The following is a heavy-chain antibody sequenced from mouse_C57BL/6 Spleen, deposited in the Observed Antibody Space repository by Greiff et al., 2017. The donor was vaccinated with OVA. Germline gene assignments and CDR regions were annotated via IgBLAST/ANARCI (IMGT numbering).Heavy chain of an antibody. Sequence: VQLQQPGAELVMPGASVKLSCKASGYTFTSYWMHWVKQRPGQGLEWIGEIDPSDSYTNYNQKFKGKSTLTVDESYSTAYMQLSSLTSEDSAVDYCATKSAQGAMDYWGQGTSVTVSS. V-gene: IGHV1-69*01. CDR2: IDPSDSYT. CDR1: GYTFTSYW. CDR3: ATKSAQGAMDY. D-gene: IGHD1-3*01. J-gene: IGHJ4*01.